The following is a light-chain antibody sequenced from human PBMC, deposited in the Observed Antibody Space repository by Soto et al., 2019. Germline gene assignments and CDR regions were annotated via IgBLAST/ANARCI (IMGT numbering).Light chain of an antibody. V-gene: IGKV3-15*01. CDR2: DAS. CDR1: QSISSN. CDR3: QQYNKWPLT. Sequence: ETVMTQSPATLAVSPGGRSTLSCMAGQSISSNLAWFQQKPGQAPMLLLYDASTMATGFPPRFSGSGSRTEFTLTISSLQPEDFEVYYCQQYNKWPLTFGGGTKV. J-gene: IGKJ4*01.